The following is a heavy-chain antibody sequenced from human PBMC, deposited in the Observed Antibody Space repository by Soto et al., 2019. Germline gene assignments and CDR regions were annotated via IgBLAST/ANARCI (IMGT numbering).Heavy chain of an antibody. CDR3: ARAGIYASGSYLVPGYYGLDV. J-gene: IGHJ6*02. Sequence: QVQLVESGGGVVQPGRSLRLSCAASGFSFGTYGFHWVRQAPGKGLEWVAFIWYDGSNGYYVDSVKGRFTISRDNANNXLXLXRNSLGAEDTAVYYCARAGIYASGSYLVPGYYGLDVWGQGTTVTVSS. CDR1: GFSFGTYG. CDR2: IWYDGSNG. V-gene: IGHV3-33*01. D-gene: IGHD3-10*01.